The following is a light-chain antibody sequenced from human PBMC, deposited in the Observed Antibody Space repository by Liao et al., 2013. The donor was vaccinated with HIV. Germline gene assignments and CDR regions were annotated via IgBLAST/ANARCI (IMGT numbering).Light chain of an antibody. CDR2: QDT. J-gene: IGLJ2*01. Sequence: SDELTQPSSVSVSPGQTASITCSGDELGYKYACWYQQRPGQSPVLVMYQDTKRPSGIPERMSGSKSGNTATLTISGTQAMDEADYYCQAWDSSTGDVAFGGGTKLTVL. V-gene: IGLV3-1*01. CDR1: ELGYKY. CDR3: QAWDSSTGDVA.